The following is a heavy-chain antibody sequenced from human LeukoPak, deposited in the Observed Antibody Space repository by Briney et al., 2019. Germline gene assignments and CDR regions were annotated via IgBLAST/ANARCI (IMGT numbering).Heavy chain of an antibody. CDR1: GYTFTSYG. D-gene: IGHD3-22*01. J-gene: IGHJ4*02. Sequence: ASVKVSCKASGYTFTSYGISWVRQAPGQGLEWMGWISAYNGNTNYAQKLQGRVTMTTDTSTSTAYMELRSLRSDDTAVYYCARDPKRRYYYDSSGLIDYWGQGTLVTVSS. CDR2: ISAYNGNT. CDR3: ARDPKRRYYYDSSGLIDY. V-gene: IGHV1-18*01.